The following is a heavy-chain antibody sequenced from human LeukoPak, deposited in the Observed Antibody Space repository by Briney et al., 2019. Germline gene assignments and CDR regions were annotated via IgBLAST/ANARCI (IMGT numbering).Heavy chain of an antibody. CDR1: GYTFTSYY. D-gene: IGHD4-17*01. Sequence: ASVKVSCKASGYTFTSYYMHWVRQAPGQGLEWMGIINPSGGSTSYAQKCQGRVTMTRDTSTSTVYMELSSLRSEDTAVYYCARETTTVTSNYYYYYGMDVWGQGTTVTVSS. CDR2: INPSGGST. CDR3: ARETTTVTSNYYYYYGMDV. J-gene: IGHJ6*02. V-gene: IGHV1-46*01.